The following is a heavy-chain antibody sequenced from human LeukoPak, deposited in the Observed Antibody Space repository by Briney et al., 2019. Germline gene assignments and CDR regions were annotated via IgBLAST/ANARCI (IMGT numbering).Heavy chain of an antibody. CDR2: IHYDSSTE. D-gene: IGHD6-13*01. J-gene: IGHJ2*01. Sequence: GGSLRLSCAASGFAFSSYGMHWVRQAPGKGLEWVAYIHYDSSTEDYADSVKGRFTISRDNSKNTLYLQMNSLRAGDTAVYYCARAAYSSTWYSRYFDLWGRGTLVTVSS. CDR3: ARAAYSSTWYSRYFDL. V-gene: IGHV3-30*02. CDR1: GFAFSSYG.